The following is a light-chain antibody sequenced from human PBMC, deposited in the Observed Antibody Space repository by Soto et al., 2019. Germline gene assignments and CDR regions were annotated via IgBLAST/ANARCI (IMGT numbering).Light chain of an antibody. V-gene: IGKV3-11*01. CDR1: QSVSNL. CDR3: QQRGSWPPLFT. J-gene: IGKJ3*01. CDR2: DAS. Sequence: EIVLTQSPATLSLSPGERATLSCRASQSVSNLLAWYQQKPGQAPRLLIYDASSRATGIPARFSGSGSGTDFTLTISSLEPEVFAVYYCQQRGSWPPLFTFGPGTIVDIK.